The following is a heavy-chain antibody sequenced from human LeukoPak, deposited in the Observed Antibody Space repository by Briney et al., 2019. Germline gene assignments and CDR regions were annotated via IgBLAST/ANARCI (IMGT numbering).Heavy chain of an antibody. J-gene: IGHJ4*02. D-gene: IGHD1-26*01. V-gene: IGHV3-48*01. CDR2: ISTISSTK. CDR3: AKSRGGSYSGSFDD. CDR1: GFTFSSYD. Sequence: GGSLRLSCAASGFTFSSYDMNWVRQAPGKGLEWVSYISTISSTKYYADSVKGRFTISRDNSKNTLYLKMNSLRAEDTAVYYCAKSRGGSYSGSFDDWGQGALVTVSS.